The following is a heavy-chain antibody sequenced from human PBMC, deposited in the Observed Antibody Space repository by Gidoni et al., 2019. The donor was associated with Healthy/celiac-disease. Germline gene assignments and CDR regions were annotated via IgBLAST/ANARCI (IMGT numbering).Heavy chain of an antibody. CDR3: ARTYSGSYLDAFDI. D-gene: IGHD1-26*01. Sequence: EVQLVESGGGLVQPGGSLRLSCAASGFTFSSYSMNWVRQAPGKGLEWVSYISSSSSTIYYADSVKGRFTISRDNAKNSLYLQMNSLRDEDTAVYYCARTYSGSYLDAFDIWGQGTMVTVSS. CDR2: ISSSSSTI. J-gene: IGHJ3*02. V-gene: IGHV3-48*02. CDR1: GFTFSSYS.